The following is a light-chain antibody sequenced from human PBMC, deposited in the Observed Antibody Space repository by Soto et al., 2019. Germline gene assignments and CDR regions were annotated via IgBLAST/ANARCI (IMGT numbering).Light chain of an antibody. CDR1: QSVSDK. CDR2: GAS. Sequence: EIVMTQSPATLSVSPGERATLSCRASQSVSDKLAWYQQKPGQAPRLLIYGASTRATGIPARFSGSGSGTEFTLTISSLQCEDFAVYYCQQYNNWPPWTFGQGTKVEIK. CDR3: QQYNNWPPWT. V-gene: IGKV3-15*01. J-gene: IGKJ1*01.